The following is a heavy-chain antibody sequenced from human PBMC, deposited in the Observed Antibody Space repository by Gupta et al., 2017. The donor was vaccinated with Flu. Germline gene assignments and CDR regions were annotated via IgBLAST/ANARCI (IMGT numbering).Heavy chain of an antibody. CDR1: A. CDR3: AKDVVSYCNGGSCYFDY. CDR2: ISGSGGSK. V-gene: IGHV3-23*01. D-gene: IGHD2-15*01. J-gene: IGHJ4*02. Sequence: AVSWVRQAPGKGLEWVSSISGSGGSKYYADSVKGRFTVSRDNSKNTVFLQMNSLRAEDTALYFCAKDVVSYCNGGSCYFDYWGLGTLVTVSS.